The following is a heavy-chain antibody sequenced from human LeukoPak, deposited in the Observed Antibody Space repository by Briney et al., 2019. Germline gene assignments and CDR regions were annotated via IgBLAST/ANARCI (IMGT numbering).Heavy chain of an antibody. CDR2: ISSNGGST. CDR1: GFTFSIYA. CDR3: VKGIAGGPYYFDY. Sequence: PGGSLRLSCSASGFTFSIYAMHWARQAPGKGLEYVSAISSNGGSTYYADSVKGRFTISRDNSKNTLYLQMSSLRVEDTAVFYCVKGIAGGPYYFDYWGQGTLVTVSS. D-gene: IGHD6-13*01. V-gene: IGHV3-64D*06. J-gene: IGHJ4*02.